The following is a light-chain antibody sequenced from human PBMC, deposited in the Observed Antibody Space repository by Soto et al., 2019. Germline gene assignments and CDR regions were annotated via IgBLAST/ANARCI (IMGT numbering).Light chain of an antibody. V-gene: IGLV2-14*01. CDR2: DVS. CDR1: SSDVGAYNY. Sequence: QSALTQPASVSGSPGQSITISCTGTSSDVGAYNYVSWYQQHPGKAPKLMIYDVSSRPSGVSDRFSGSKSGNTASLTISGLQAEDEADYYCRSCRNNTTYVFGTGTKVTVL. J-gene: IGLJ1*01. CDR3: RSCRNNTTYV.